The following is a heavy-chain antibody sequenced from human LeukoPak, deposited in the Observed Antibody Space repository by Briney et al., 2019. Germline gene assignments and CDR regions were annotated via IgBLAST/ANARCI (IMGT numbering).Heavy chain of an antibody. CDR1: GGSFGSYY. J-gene: IGHJ6*03. V-gene: IGHV4-34*01. D-gene: IGHD3-10*01. CDR3: ARSAPRFLLKEVRTVPRPYSMDV. CDR2: ITFGGNT. Sequence: SETLSLTCAVYGGSFGSYYWNWIRQSPVYGLEWIGEITFGGNTKCNPSLESRLIISVDTSKKQVSLKLSSVTAADTAVYYCARSAPRFLLKEVRTVPRPYSMDVWGKGTTVTVSS.